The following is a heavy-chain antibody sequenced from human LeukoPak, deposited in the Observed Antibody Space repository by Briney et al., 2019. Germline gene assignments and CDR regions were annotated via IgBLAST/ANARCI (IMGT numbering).Heavy chain of an antibody. J-gene: IGHJ4*02. CDR3: ASSLSSSSRDY. V-gene: IGHV1-46*01. D-gene: IGHD6-6*01. CDR1: GYTFTSYY. CDR2: INPSGGST. Sequence: ASVKVSCKASGYTFTSYYMHWVRQAPGQGLEWMGIINPSGGSTSYAQKFQGRVTMTRDTSTSTVYMELSRLRSDDTAVYYCASSLSSSSRDYWGQGTLVTVSS.